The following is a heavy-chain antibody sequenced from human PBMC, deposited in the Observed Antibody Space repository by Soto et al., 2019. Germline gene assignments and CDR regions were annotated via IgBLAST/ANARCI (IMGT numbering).Heavy chain of an antibody. V-gene: IGHV2-5*02. CDR3: AHTPDTTMVTGFDY. D-gene: IGHD5-18*01. CDR1: GFSLSTSGMG. Sequence: QITLKESGPTLVKPTQTLTLTCSFSGFSLSTSGMGVGWIRQPPGKALEWLALIYWDDDKRYSPSLKSRLTTSKXTXINQVVLTMTNMDPVDTATYYCAHTPDTTMVTGFDYWGQGTLVTVSS. J-gene: IGHJ4*02. CDR2: IYWDDDK.